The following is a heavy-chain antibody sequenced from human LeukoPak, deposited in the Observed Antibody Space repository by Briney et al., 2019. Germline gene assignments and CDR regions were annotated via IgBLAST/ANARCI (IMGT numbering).Heavy chain of an antibody. CDR2: IRYDGSNK. CDR1: GFTFSSYG. Sequence: GGSLRLSCAASGFTFSSYGMYWVRQAPGKGLEWVAFIRYDGSNKYYADSVKGRFTISRDNSKNTLYLQMDSLRAEDTAVYYCVKEWENGYSSLIFPLYYMDVWGKGTTVTVSS. D-gene: IGHD6-13*01. V-gene: IGHV3-30*02. J-gene: IGHJ6*03. CDR3: VKEWENGYSSLIFPLYYMDV.